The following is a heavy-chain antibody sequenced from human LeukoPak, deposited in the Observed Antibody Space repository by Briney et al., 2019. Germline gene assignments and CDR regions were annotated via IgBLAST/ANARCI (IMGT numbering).Heavy chain of an antibody. D-gene: IGHD1-26*01. V-gene: IGHV3-7*01. CDR3: ARDKIVGPTTLDY. Sequence: PGGFLRLSCAASGFTFSGYWMSWVRQTPEKGLEWVANIKQDGYEKYYVDSVKGRFTISRDNAKNSLYLQMNSLRADDTAIYYCARDKIVGPTTLDYWGQGTLVTVSS. J-gene: IGHJ4*02. CDR1: GFTFSGYW. CDR2: IKQDGYEK.